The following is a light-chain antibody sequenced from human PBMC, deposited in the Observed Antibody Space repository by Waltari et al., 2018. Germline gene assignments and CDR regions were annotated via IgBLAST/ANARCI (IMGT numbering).Light chain of an antibody. CDR1: SLRSSS. J-gene: IGLJ3*02. Sequence: SSELTQDPAVSVALGQTVTITCQGDSLRSSSAIWYQQRPGQAPILVLYGQDNRPSGIPDRFSGSTSGDTATLTITGAQAEDEADYYCLSRDSSSTRLFGGGTRLTV. CDR2: GQD. CDR3: LSRDSSSTRL. V-gene: IGLV3-19*01.